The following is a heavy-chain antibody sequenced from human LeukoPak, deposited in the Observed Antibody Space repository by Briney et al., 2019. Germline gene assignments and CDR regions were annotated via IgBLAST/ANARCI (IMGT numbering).Heavy chain of an antibody. CDR2: ISSSGSTI. V-gene: IGHV3-11*01. J-gene: IGHJ6*03. D-gene: IGHD6-19*01. CDR1: GFTFSDYY. Sequence: GGSLRLSCAASGFTFSDYYMSWIRQAPGKGLEWVSYISSSGSTIYYADSVKGRLTISRDNAKNSLYLQMNSLRAEDTAVYYCARGGLSSGWYASYYYYYMDVWGKGTTVTISS. CDR3: ARGGLSSGWYASYYYYYMDV.